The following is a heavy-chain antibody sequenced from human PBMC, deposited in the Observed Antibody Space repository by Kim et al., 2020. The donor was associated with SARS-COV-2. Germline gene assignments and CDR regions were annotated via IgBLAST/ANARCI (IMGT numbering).Heavy chain of an antibody. D-gene: IGHD4-17*01. J-gene: IGHJ3*02. CDR3: ARAIRWPGAFDI. Sequence: YHNPSLKSRVTIAVDTSENPVSLKLSSVTAADTAVYYCARAIRWPGAFDIWGQGTMVTVSS. V-gene: IGHV4-30-2*05.